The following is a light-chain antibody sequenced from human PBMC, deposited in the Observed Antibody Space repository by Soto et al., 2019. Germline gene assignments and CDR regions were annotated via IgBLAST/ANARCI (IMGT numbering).Light chain of an antibody. V-gene: IGLV1-40*01. CDR1: RSKIGAGDE. J-gene: IGLJ3*02. CDR2: GNK. CDR3: QSSDTSLRGWV. Sequence: QSVLAQQPSVSGAPGQRVTISCTGSRSKIGAGDEVHWYQQLPGTAPKLLIYGNKYRPSGVPDRLSGSKSGTSASLAITGRQPEDEADYSCQSSDTSLRGWVFGGANKLPVL.